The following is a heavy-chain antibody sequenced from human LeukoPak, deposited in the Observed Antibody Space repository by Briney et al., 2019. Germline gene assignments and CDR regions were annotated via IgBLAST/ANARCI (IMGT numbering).Heavy chain of an antibody. J-gene: IGHJ4*02. D-gene: IGHD3-10*01. CDR3: ARAYYGSGNTYYFDY. CDR2: IYYSGST. CDR1: GGPISSYY. V-gene: IGHV4-59*01. Sequence: SETLSLTCTVSGGPISSYYWSWIRQPPGKGLEWIGYIYYSGSTNYNPSLKSRVTISVDTSKNQFSLKVSSVTAADTAVYYCARAYYGSGNTYYFDYWGQGTLVTISS.